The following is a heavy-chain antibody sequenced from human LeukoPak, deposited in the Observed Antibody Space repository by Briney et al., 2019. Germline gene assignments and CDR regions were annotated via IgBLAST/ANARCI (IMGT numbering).Heavy chain of an antibody. J-gene: IGHJ4*02. Sequence: GGSLRLSCAASGFTFSSYNMNWVRQAPGKGLEWVSLISSDTSYIHYADSVKGRFTISRDSSKNTLYLQMNSLRAEDTAVYYCARGSGDVIDYWGQGTLVTVSS. CDR3: ARGSGDVIDY. V-gene: IGHV3-21*04. D-gene: IGHD4-17*01. CDR1: GFTFSSYN. CDR2: ISSDTSYI.